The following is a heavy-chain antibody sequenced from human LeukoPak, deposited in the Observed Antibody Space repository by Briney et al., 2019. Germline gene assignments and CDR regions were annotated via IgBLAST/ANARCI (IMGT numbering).Heavy chain of an antibody. D-gene: IGHD3-22*01. J-gene: IGHJ5*02. V-gene: IGHV4-34*01. Sequence: SETLSLTCAVYGGSFSGYYWGWIRQPPGKGLEWIGSASYSGSPYYNPSLKSRVTTSVDTSKNQFSLRLSSVTATDTAMYYCAREKIAYYDNSGRGWFDPWGQGTLVTVSS. CDR3: AREKIAYYDNSGRGWFDP. CDR1: GGSFSGYY. CDR2: ASYSGSP.